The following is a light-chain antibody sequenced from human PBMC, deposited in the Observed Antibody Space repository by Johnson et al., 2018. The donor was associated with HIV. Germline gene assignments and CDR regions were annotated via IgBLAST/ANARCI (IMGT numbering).Light chain of an antibody. CDR2: DNN. CDR3: GTWNSSLSGGPYV. CDR1: SSNIGNNY. J-gene: IGLJ1*01. V-gene: IGLV1-51*01. Sequence: QSVLSQPPSVSAAPGQKVTISCSGSSSNIGNNYVSWYQQLPGTAPKLLIYDNNKRPSGIPDRFSGSKSGTSATLCNTGLKTGDAADYYCGTWNSSLSGGPYVFGTWTNVTAL.